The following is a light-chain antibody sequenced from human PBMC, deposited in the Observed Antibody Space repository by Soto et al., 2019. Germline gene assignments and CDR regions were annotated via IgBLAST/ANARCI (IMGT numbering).Light chain of an antibody. V-gene: IGLV1-44*01. CDR3: AAWDDRLNGYV. J-gene: IGLJ1*01. CDR2: SSN. Sequence: QSVLTQPPSASGTPGQRVTISCSGSTSNIGSNGVNWYRQLPGTAPKLLIYSSNERPSGVPDRFSGSKSGTSASLAISGLQSEDEADYYCAAWDDRLNGYVFGTGTKVTV. CDR1: TSNIGSNG.